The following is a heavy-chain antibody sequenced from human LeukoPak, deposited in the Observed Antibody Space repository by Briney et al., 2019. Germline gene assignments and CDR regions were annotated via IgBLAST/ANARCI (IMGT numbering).Heavy chain of an antibody. CDR1: GGSISTSITPTY. CDR2: IHYSGTT. V-gene: IGHV4-39*01. CDR3: ARKGTIAPTGASQFDY. D-gene: IGHD6-13*01. J-gene: IGHJ4*02. Sequence: SETLSLTCTVSGGSISTSITPTYWNWVRQPPGKGLEWIGSIHYSGTTYYNPSLESRATISVDTSKNQFSVKLTSVTAADTAVYYCARKGTIAPTGASQFDYWGRGTLVTVSS.